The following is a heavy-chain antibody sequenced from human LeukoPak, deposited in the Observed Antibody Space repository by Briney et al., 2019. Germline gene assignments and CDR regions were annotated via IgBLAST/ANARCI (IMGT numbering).Heavy chain of an antibody. CDR2: ISSSGSTI. CDR3: ATTPDYYDSSGYSGY. J-gene: IGHJ4*02. V-gene: IGHV3-48*04. CDR1: GFTFSSYG. D-gene: IGHD3-22*01. Sequence: GRSLRLSCAASGFTFSSYGMHWVRQAPGKGLEWVSYISSSGSTIYYADSVKGRFTISRDNAKNSLYPQMNSLRAEDTAVYYCATTPDYYDSSGYSGYWGQGTLVTVS.